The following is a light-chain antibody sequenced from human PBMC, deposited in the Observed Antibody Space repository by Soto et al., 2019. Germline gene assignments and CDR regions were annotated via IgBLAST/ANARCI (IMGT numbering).Light chain of an antibody. V-gene: IGLV8-61*01. CDR2: NTD. J-gene: IGLJ3*02. CDR1: SGSVSTLPY. Sequence: QTVVTQEPSFSVSPGRTVTLTCGLSSGSVSTLPYPSWYQQTPGQAPRTLIYNTDFRSSGVPDRFSGSILGNKAALTITGAQADDESDYYCTLYMGSGIWVFGGGTKVTVL. CDR3: TLYMGSGIWV.